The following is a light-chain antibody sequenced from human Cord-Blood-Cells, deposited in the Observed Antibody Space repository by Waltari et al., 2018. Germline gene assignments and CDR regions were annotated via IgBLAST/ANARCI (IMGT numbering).Light chain of an antibody. CDR3: QQSYSTLMYT. V-gene: IGKV1-39*01. CDR1: QSISSY. CDR2: AAS. Sequence: IQMTQSPSSLSASVGDRVTITCRASQSISSYLNWYQQKPGKAPKLLIYAASSLQSGVPSRFSGSGSVTDFTLTISSLQPEDFATYYCQQSYSTLMYTFGQGTKLEIK. J-gene: IGKJ2*01.